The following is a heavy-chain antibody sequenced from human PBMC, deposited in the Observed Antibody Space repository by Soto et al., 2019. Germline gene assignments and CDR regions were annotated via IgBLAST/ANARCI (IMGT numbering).Heavy chain of an antibody. CDR2: YSGFT. Sequence: SETLSVTCPVAGGSITTYQLSWIQQPPGKGLEWIGGYSGFTDYNPSLESRATISVDHSKNTLYLQMNSLRAEDTAVYYCAKSLSVGATTPFDYWGQGTLVTVSS. V-gene: IGHV4-59*12. CDR1: GGSITTYQ. CDR3: AKSLSVGATTPFDY. D-gene: IGHD1-26*01. J-gene: IGHJ4*02.